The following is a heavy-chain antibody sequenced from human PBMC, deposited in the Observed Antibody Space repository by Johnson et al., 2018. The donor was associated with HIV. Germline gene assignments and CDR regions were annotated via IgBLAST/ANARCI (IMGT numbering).Heavy chain of an antibody. CDR1: GFTFSSYG. Sequence: QVQLVESGGGVVQPGGSLRLSCAASGFTFSSYGMHWVRQAPGKGLEWVAFIRYDGSNKYFADSVKGRFTISRENSKNTLHLQMNSLRAEDTAVYYCAKGTHYSDSSGYWSNDAFDIWGQGTRVTVSS. J-gene: IGHJ3*02. CDR3: AKGTHYSDSSGYWSNDAFDI. V-gene: IGHV3-30*02. D-gene: IGHD3-22*01. CDR2: IRYDGSNK.